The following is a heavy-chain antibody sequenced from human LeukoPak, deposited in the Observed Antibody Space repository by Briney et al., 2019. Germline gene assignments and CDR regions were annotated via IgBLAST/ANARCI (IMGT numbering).Heavy chain of an antibody. CDR2: ISSSSSYI. CDR1: GFTFSSYS. Sequence: GGSLRLSCAASGFTFSSYSMNWVRQAPGKGLEWVSFISSSSSYIYYADSVKGRFTISRDNAKNSLYLQMNSLRAEDTAVYYCAFRRDCGEFPAPFDCWGQGTLVTVSS. J-gene: IGHJ4*02. D-gene: IGHD4-17*01. CDR3: AFRRDCGEFPAPFDC. V-gene: IGHV3-21*04.